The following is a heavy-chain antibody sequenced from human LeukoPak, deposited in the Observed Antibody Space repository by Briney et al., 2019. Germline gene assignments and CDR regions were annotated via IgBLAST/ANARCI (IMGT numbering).Heavy chain of an antibody. D-gene: IGHD6-6*01. CDR2: IYYSGST. V-gene: IGHV4-59*08. CDR1: GGSISSYY. J-gene: IGHJ4*02. CDR3: ASLYSSSSY. Sequence: SKTLSLTCTVSGGSISSYYWSWIRQPPGKGLEWIGYIYYSGSTNYNPSLKSRVTISVDTSKNQFSLKLSSVTAADTAVYYCASLYSSSSYWGQGTLVTVSS.